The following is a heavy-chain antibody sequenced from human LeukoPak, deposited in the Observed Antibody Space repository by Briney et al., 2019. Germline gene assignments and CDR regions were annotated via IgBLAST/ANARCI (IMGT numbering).Heavy chain of an antibody. CDR2: VYKSGST. V-gene: IGHV4-30-4*08. CDR1: GGFISSGDYY. J-gene: IGHJ4*02. Sequence: SETLSLTYTVSGGFISSGDYYWNWLRHPPGKGLEWNGYVYKSGSTCYNPSLKSRVTISVDTSKNQFSLKVSCVTAADTALYYCARDGGASSRNFDYWGRGTRVTVSS. CDR3: ARDGGASSRNFDY. D-gene: IGHD6-6*01.